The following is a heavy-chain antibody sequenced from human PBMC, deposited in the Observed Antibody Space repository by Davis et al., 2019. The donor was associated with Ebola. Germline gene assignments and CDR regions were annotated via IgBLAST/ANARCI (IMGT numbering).Heavy chain of an antibody. D-gene: IGHD4-11*01. CDR2: INHSGST. V-gene: IGHV4-34*01. J-gene: IGHJ4*02. CDR3: STYHSNYSDY. Sequence: MPSETLSLTCAVYGGSFSGYYWSWIRQPPGKGLEWIGEINHSGSTNYNPSLKSRVTISVDTSKNQFSLKLSSVTAADTAVYYCSTYHSNYSDYWGQGTLATVSS. CDR1: GGSFSGYY.